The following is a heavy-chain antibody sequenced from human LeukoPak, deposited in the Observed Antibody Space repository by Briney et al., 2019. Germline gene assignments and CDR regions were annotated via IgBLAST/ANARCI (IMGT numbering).Heavy chain of an antibody. CDR2: IYYSGST. J-gene: IGHJ4*02. V-gene: IGHV4-59*01. D-gene: IGHD3-22*01. Sequence: WESLTLTCTVSGNSISSYYWSWIRQPPGQGLEWIGYIYYSGSTNYNPYLKSRVTISVDTSKSQFSLKLSSVTAADTAVYYCARMAPYYDSSGNFDYWGQGTLVTVSS. CDR3: ARMAPYYDSSGNFDY. CDR1: GNSISSYY.